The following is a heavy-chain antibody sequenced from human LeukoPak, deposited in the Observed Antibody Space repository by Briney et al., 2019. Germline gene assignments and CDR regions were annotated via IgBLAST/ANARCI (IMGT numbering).Heavy chain of an antibody. D-gene: IGHD3-16*01. CDR2: IRFSDDTT. Sequence: GGSLILSCAASGFTFSSYAMSWVRQAPGKGLEWVSTIRFSDDTTYYADSVKGQFTVSRDNSNNTLYLQMNTLRAEDTALYYCTTITFGGVIDHWGQGTLVTVSS. J-gene: IGHJ4*02. CDR1: GFTFSSYA. CDR3: TTITFGGVIDH. V-gene: IGHV3-23*01.